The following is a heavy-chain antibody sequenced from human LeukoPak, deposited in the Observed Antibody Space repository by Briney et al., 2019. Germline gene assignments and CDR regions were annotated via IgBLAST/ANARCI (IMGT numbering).Heavy chain of an antibody. CDR2: ISGYNGKT. CDR3: ARGTYYYGSGSHNYFDY. CDR1: GYTFTSYG. Sequence: ASVTVSCKASGYTFTSYGISWVRQAPGQGLEWMGWISGYNGKTNYAQKVQGRVTITRNTSISTAYMELSSLRSEDTAVYYYARGTYYYGSGSHNYFDYWGQGTLVTVSS. V-gene: IGHV1-18*01. J-gene: IGHJ4*02. D-gene: IGHD3-10*01.